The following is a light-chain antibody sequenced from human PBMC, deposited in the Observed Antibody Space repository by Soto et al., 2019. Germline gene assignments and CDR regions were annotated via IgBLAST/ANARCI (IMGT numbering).Light chain of an antibody. J-gene: IGKJ1*01. Sequence: EMVMTQSPATLSVSPGERATLSCRASQSVRSNLAWYQQKPGQAPRLLIYGASTRATGIPARFSGSGSGTEFTFTISSLQSEDFAVYYCLQYNNWVPTFGQGTKVEIK. CDR3: LQYNNWVPT. CDR1: QSVRSN. CDR2: GAS. V-gene: IGKV3-15*01.